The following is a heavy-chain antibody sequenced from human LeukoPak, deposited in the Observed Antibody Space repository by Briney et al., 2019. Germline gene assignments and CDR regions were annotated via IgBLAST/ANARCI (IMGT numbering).Heavy chain of an antibody. D-gene: IGHD3-22*01. V-gene: IGHV3-23*01. CDR3: AKSSSYDSSGYPDY. Sequence: PGGSLRLSCAASGFTFSSYAMSLVRQAPGKGLEWVSAISGSGGSTYYADSVKGRFTISRDNSKNTLCLQMNSLRAEDTAVYYCAKSSSYDSSGYPDYWGQGTLVTVSS. CDR1: GFTFSSYA. CDR2: ISGSGGST. J-gene: IGHJ4*02.